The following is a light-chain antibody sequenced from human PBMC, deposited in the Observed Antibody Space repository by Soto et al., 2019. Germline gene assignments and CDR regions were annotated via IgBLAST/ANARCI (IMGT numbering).Light chain of an antibody. CDR3: CAFARSTTFYV. Sequence: QSVLTQPASVSASPGQSITISCTGTSSDVGSSNFVSWYQQHPGKAPKLIIYEGSRRPSGVSGRFSGSKSGNTASLTTSWLQADDEADYYCCAFARSTTFYVFGTGTKVTVL. V-gene: IGLV2-23*01. CDR1: SSDVGSSNF. CDR2: EGS. J-gene: IGLJ1*01.